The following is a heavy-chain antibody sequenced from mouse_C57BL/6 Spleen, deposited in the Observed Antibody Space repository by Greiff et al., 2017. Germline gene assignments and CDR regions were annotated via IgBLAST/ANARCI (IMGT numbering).Heavy chain of an antibody. CDR1: GYTFTSYW. CDR2: IYPGSGST. V-gene: IGHV1-55*01. D-gene: IGHD2-4*01. J-gene: IGHJ4*01. Sequence: VQLQQPGAELVKPGASVKMSCKASGYTFTSYWITWVKQRPGQGLEWIGDIYPGSGSTNYNEKFKSKATLTVDTSSSTAYMQLSSLTSEDSAVYYGARVIYYDYGGDAMDYWGQGTSVTVSA. CDR3: ARVIYYDYGGDAMDY.